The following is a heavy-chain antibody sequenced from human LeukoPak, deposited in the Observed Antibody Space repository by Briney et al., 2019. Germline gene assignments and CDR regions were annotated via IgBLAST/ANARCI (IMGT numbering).Heavy chain of an antibody. CDR1: GDSVSSNSVT. Sequence: SQTLSLTFAISGDSVSSNSVTCNWIRQSPSRGLEWLGRTYYRSTWYNDYAVSVRGRITVNPDTSKNQFSLHLNSVTPEDTAVYYCARRLTQYDCFDPWGQGILVTVSS. J-gene: IGHJ5*02. V-gene: IGHV6-1*01. CDR3: ARRLTQYDCFDP. D-gene: IGHD2-2*01. CDR2: TYYRSTWYN.